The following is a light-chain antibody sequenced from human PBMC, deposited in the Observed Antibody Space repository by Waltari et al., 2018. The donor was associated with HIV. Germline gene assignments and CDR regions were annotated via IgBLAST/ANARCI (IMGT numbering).Light chain of an antibody. V-gene: IGLV2-8*01. CDR3: SSYADRNGFYVV. CDR2: EVT. CDR1: NSDSGGYNY. J-gene: IGLJ2*01. Sequence: SALTQPPSASGSPGQSVTISCTGTNSDSGGYNYVSCYQQHPGKAPKLVISEVTKRPSGVPDRFSGSKSGTTASLTVSGLQAEDEADYYCSSYADRNGFYVVFGGGTRLTVL.